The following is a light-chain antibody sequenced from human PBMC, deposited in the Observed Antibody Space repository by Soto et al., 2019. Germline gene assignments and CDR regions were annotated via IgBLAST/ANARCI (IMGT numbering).Light chain of an antibody. CDR1: QSVNSN. J-gene: IGKJ1*01. CDR2: GAS. V-gene: IGKV3-15*01. Sequence: EIVMTQSPATLSVSPGERATLSCRASQSVNSNLAWYQQKPGQAPRLLIYGASTRATGVPARFSGSGSGTAFILTVSSLQSEYFAEYFCQQYNILPPLGQGTKVDIK. CDR3: QQYNILPP.